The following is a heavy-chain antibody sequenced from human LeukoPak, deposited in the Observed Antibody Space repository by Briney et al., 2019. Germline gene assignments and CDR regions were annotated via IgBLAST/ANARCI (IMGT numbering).Heavy chain of an antibody. Sequence: PGGSLRLSCVASGFIVSSNYLNWVRQAPGKGLEWLSIIYVGDNVYYADSVKGRFTISRDTSRNTVYLQMSSLTAEDTAIYYCARGIRSNDGGAYPYHFDYWGQGTLVTVSS. CDR2: IYVGDNV. V-gene: IGHV3-53*01. CDR3: ARGIRSNDGGAYPYHFDY. J-gene: IGHJ4*02. CDR1: GFIVSSNY. D-gene: IGHD2-21*01.